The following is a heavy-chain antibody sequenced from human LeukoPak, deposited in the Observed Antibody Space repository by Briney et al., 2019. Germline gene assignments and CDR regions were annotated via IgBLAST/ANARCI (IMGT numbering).Heavy chain of an antibody. V-gene: IGHV3-7*01. J-gene: IGHJ4*01. CDR2: IRQDGSEK. CDR3: ARDPIDY. CDR1: GFIFSSYW. Sequence: PGGSLRLSCTASGFIFSSYWMTWVRQAPGKGLEWVANIRQDGSEKNFVDSVKGRFTISRDNAKNSLYLQMNTLTAEDTAVYYCARDPIDYWGHGTLVTVTS.